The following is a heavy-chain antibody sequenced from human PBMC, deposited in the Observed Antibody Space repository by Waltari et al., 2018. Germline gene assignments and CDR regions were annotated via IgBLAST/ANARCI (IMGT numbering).Heavy chain of an antibody. CDR1: GGTFSSYA. J-gene: IGHJ4*02. CDR3: ARGHIVVVPAAMEGPFDY. Sequence: QVQLVQSGAEVKKPGSSVKVSCKAAGGTFSSYAISWGQQAPGQGLEWMGGIIPIFGTANYAQKFQGRVTITADESTSTAYMELSSLRSEDTAVYYCARGHIVVVPAAMEGPFDYWGQGTLVTVSS. CDR2: IIPIFGTA. V-gene: IGHV1-69*12. D-gene: IGHD2-2*01.